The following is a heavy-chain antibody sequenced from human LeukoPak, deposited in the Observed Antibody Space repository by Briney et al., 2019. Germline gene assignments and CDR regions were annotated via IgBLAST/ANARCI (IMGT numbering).Heavy chain of an antibody. CDR3: EYLGETDDLDGMDV. V-gene: IGHV4-34*01. CDR2: INHSGST. J-gene: IGHJ6*02. Sequence: SETLSLTCAVYGGSFSGYYWSWIRQPPGKGLEWIGEINHSGSTNYNPSLKSRVTISVDTSKNQFSLKLSSVTAADTAVYYCEYLGETDDLDGMDVWGQGTTVTVSS. CDR1: GGSFSGYY. D-gene: IGHD2-2*01.